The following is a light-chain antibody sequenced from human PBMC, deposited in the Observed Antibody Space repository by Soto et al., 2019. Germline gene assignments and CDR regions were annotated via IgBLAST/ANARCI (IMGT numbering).Light chain of an antibody. CDR2: GAS. CDR3: QQYNNWPTIT. J-gene: IGKJ5*01. V-gene: IGKV3-15*01. CDR1: QSVNSN. Sequence: EIVMTQYPATLSLSPGERVSLSCRASQSVNSNLAWYQQKPGQAPRLLIYGASTRATGIPARFSGSGSGTEFTLTISSLQSEDFAVYFCQQYNNWPTITFGQGTRLEIK.